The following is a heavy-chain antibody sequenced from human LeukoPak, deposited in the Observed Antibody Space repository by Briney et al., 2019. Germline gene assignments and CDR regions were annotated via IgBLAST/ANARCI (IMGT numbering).Heavy chain of an antibody. V-gene: IGHV1-69*04. Sequence: GASVKVSCKASGYTFSSSGISWVRQAPGQGLEWMGRIIPILGIANYAQKFQGRVTITADKSTSTAYMELSSLRSEDTAVYYCARYLTDFSNYFDYWGQGTLVTVSS. CDR3: ARYLTDFSNYFDY. J-gene: IGHJ4*02. D-gene: IGHD3-3*01. CDR2: IIPILGIA. CDR1: GYTFSSSG.